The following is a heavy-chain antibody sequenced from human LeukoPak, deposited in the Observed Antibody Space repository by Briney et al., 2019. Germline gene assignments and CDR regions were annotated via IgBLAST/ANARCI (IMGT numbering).Heavy chain of an antibody. CDR1: GFTFSSYW. CDR2: IKQDGSEK. J-gene: IGHJ4*02. CDR3: ARDRMIWNYAPADY. V-gene: IGHV3-7*01. Sequence: GGSLRLSCAASGFTFSSYWMSWVRQAPGKGLEWVANIKQDGSEKYYVDSVKGRFTISRDNAKNSLYLQMNSLRAEDTAVYYCARDRMIWNYAPADYWSQGTLVTVSS. D-gene: IGHD1-7*01.